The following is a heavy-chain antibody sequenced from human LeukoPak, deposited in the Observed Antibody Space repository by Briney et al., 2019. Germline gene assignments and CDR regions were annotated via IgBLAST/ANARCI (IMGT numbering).Heavy chain of an antibody. J-gene: IGHJ6*03. V-gene: IGHV3-21*01. Sequence: GGSLRLSCAASGFTFSSYSMNWVRQATGKGLEWVSSISSSSSYIYYADSVKGRFTISRDNAKNSLYLQMNSLRAEDTAVYYCARDRSYYDILTGYSGYYMDVWGKGTTVTVSS. CDR3: ARDRSYYDILTGYSGYYMDV. D-gene: IGHD3-9*01. CDR2: ISSSSSYI. CDR1: GFTFSSYS.